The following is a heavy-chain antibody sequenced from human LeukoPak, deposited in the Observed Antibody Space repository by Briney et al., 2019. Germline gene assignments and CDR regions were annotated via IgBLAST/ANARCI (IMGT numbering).Heavy chain of an antibody. CDR1: GFTFYTYA. D-gene: IGHD4-11*01. Sequence: PGGSLRLPCAASGFTFYTYAMTWVRQAPGKGLEWVSTIIGSGGNTFYADSVKGRFTFSRDNSKNTLSLQLTSLRAEDTGIYFCARDGGHPLTSYYRAYWGQGTLVTVSS. V-gene: IGHV3-23*01. CDR3: ARDGGHPLTSYYRAY. CDR2: IIGSGGNT. J-gene: IGHJ4*02.